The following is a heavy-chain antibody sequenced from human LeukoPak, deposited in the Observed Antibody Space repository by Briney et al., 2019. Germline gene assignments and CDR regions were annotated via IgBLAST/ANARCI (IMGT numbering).Heavy chain of an antibody. D-gene: IGHD1-1*01. J-gene: IGHJ4*02. CDR3: ARHAGATTLIDY. Sequence: SRYAMGWIRQPPGKGLEWIGSIYYSGSTYYNPSLKSRVTISVDTSKNQFSLKLSSVTAADTAVYYCARHAGATTLIDYWGQGTLVTVSS. CDR2: IYYSGST. CDR1: SRYA. V-gene: IGHV4-39*01.